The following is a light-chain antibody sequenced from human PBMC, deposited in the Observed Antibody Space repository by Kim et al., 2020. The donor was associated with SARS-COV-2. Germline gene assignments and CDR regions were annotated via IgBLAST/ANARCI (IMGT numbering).Light chain of an antibody. J-gene: IGLJ1*01. CDR1: SSDVGSYNR. CDR2: EVN. CDR3: SSYTSASTYV. Sequence: QSALTQPPSVSGSPGQSVTISCTGTSSDVGSYNRVSWYQQPPGTDPKLMIYEVNNRPSGVPDRFSGSKSGNTASLSISGLQAEDEADYYCSSYTSASTYVFGTGTKVTVL. V-gene: IGLV2-18*02.